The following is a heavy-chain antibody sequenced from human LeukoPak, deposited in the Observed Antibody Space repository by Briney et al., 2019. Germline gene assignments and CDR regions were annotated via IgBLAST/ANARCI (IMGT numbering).Heavy chain of an antibody. D-gene: IGHD3-22*01. Sequence: ASVKVSCKASGYTFTSYYMHWVRQAPGQGLEWMGIINPSGGSTSCAQKFQGRVTMTRDTSTSTVYMELSSLRSEDTAVYYCAKDYYDSSGYSEYFQLWGQGTLVTVSS. CDR1: GYTFTSYY. CDR2: INPSGGST. V-gene: IGHV1-46*01. J-gene: IGHJ1*01. CDR3: AKDYYDSSGYSEYFQL.